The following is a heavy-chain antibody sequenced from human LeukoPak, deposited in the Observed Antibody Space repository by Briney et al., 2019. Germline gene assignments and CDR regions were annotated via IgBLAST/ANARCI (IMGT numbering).Heavy chain of an antibody. CDR2: ISRGGVNV. CDR1: GFTFSNLP. D-gene: IGHD2-21*02. V-gene: IGHV3-48*04. CDR3: ARSMVTNYFDY. Sequence: PGGSLRLSCAGSGFTFSNLPMSWVRQGPGKGLEWISYISRGGVNVNDADSVKGRFTISRDDAKQSLYLQMNSLRAEDTAVYYCARSMVTNYFDYWGQGSLVTVSS. J-gene: IGHJ4*02.